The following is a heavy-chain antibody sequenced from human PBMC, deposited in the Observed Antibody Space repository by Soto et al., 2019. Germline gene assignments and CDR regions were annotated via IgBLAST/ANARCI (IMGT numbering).Heavy chain of an antibody. CDR1: GYTFTSYG. J-gene: IGHJ6*02. D-gene: IGHD6-19*01. V-gene: IGHV1-18*01. Sequence: ASVKVSCKASGYTFTSYGISWVRQAPGQGLEWMGWISAYNGNTNYAQKLQGRVTITTDTSTSTAYMELSSLRSEDTAVYYCAAEYSVADNYYYGMDVWGQGTTVTVSS. CDR3: AAEYSVADNYYYGMDV. CDR2: ISAYNGNT.